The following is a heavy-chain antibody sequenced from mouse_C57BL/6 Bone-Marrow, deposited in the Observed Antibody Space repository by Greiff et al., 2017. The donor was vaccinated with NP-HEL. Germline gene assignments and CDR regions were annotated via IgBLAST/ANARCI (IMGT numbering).Heavy chain of an antibody. CDR2: ISDGGSYT. Sequence: EVQLQQSGGGLVKPGGSLKLSCAASGFTFSSYAMSWVRQTPEKRLEWVATISDGGSYTYYPDNVKGRFTISRDNAKNNLYLQMSHLKVEDTAMDYCAREGVDSSGYRGAMDYWGQGTSVTVSS. J-gene: IGHJ4*01. D-gene: IGHD3-2*02. V-gene: IGHV5-4*01. CDR1: GFTFSSYA. CDR3: AREGVDSSGYRGAMDY.